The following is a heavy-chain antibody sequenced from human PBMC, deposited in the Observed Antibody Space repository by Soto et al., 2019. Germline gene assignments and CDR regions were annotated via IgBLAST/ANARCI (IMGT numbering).Heavy chain of an antibody. CDR2: IYSGGST. V-gene: IGHV3-53*02. J-gene: IGHJ6*02. CDR3: ARDLRKHYVDV. Sequence: EVQLVETGGGLIQPGGSLRLSCAASGFTVSSNYMSWVRQAPGKGLEWVSVIYSGGSTYSADSVKGRFTISRDNAKNTLYLQMNSLRAEDTAVDYCARDLRKHYVDVWGQGTTVTVSS. CDR1: GFTVSSNY. D-gene: IGHD3-10*01.